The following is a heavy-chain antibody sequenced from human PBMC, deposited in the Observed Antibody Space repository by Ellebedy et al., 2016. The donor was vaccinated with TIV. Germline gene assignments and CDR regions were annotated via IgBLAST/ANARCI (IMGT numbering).Heavy chain of an antibody. D-gene: IGHD3-16*01. CDR3: ARDGGEVSFDYTWDY. V-gene: IGHV3-33*01. CDR2: MWYDGTNK. CDR1: GFTFRSYA. J-gene: IGHJ4*02. Sequence: GESLKISXAASGFTFRSYAIHWVRQAPGKGLEWVAVMWYDGTNKYYADSVKGRFTISRDNSKNTLYLHMNSLTAEDTAVYFCARDGGEVSFDYTWDYWGQGTLVTVSS.